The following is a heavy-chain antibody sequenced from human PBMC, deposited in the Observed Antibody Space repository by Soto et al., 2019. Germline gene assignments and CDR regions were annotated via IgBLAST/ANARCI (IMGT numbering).Heavy chain of an antibody. D-gene: IGHD3-3*01. CDR3: ATRITVFGLLIPPFEP. J-gene: IGHJ5*02. V-gene: IGHV4-34*01. CDR1: GGSVNGYY. CDR2: INHTGGT. Sequence: SETLSLTCAVYGGSVNGYYWNWIRQPPGKGLEWIGEINHTGGTRYNPSLKSRVTMSVDTSKNQFSLRLSSVTAADTAIYYCATRITVFGLLIPPFEPWGQGTQVTVSS.